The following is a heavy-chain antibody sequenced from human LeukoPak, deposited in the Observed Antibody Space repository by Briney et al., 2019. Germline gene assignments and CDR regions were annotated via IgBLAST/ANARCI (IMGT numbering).Heavy chain of an antibody. J-gene: IGHJ6*02. D-gene: IGHD2-21*01. Sequence: GGSLRLSCAASGFTFSSYGMHWVRQAPGKGLEWVAVISYDGSNKYYADSVKGRFTISRDNSKNTLYLQMNSLRAEDTAVYYCAKDRGISKKYYYYYYGMDVWGQGTTVTVS. CDR2: ISYDGSNK. CDR1: GFTFSSYG. CDR3: AKDRGISKKYYYYYYGMDV. V-gene: IGHV3-30*18.